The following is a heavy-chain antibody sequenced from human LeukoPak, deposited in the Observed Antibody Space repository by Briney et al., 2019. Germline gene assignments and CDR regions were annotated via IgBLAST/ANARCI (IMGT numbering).Heavy chain of an antibody. V-gene: IGHV1-18*01. D-gene: IGHD2-15*01. J-gene: IGHJ4*02. CDR1: GYTFINYG. CDR3: ARLTHFCSGGRCYRFFDS. CDR2: ISAENGNT. Sequence: ASVKVSCKASGYTFINYGISWVRQAPGQGLEWMGWISAENGNTGYVENLQGRVTMTTDTSTSTSFMDLRSLGSDDTAMYYCARLTHFCSGGRCYRFFDSWGQGTLVTVSS.